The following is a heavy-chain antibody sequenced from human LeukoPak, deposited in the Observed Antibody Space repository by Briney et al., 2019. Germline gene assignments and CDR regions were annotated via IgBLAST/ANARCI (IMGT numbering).Heavy chain of an antibody. CDR3: ARDYYDNDGHYYGPDY. D-gene: IGHD3-22*01. Sequence: GGSLRLSCAASGFTFSSYWMHWVRQAPGKGLMWVSRINSDGSSTNYADSVKGRFTISRDNAKSTLYLQMNSLRAEDTAVYYCARDYYDNDGHYYGPDYWGQGTLVTVSS. CDR2: INSDGSST. V-gene: IGHV3-74*01. J-gene: IGHJ4*02. CDR1: GFTFSSYW.